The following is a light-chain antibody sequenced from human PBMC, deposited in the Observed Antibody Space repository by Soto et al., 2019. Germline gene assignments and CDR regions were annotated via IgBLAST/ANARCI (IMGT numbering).Light chain of an antibody. CDR3: TSYVGNNIWV. CDR2: EVT. CDR1: SSDVGAYNY. J-gene: IGLJ3*02. Sequence: QSALTHPPSASGSPGQSVTISCTGTSSDVGAYNYVSWYQQYPGKAPKLMIYEVTKRPSGVPDRFSGSKSGNTASLTVSGLQAEDEADYYCTSYVGNNIWVFGGGTQLTVL. V-gene: IGLV2-8*01.